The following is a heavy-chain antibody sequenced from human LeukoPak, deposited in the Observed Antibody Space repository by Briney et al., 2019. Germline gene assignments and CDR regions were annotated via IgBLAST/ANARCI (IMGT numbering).Heavy chain of an antibody. D-gene: IGHD1-14*01. CDR3: ARDQGIGTPPYFDY. Sequence: VKVSCKASGYTFTSYGISWVRQAPGQGLEWMGWISAYSGNTNYAQKLQGRVTMTTDTSTSTAYMELRSLRSDDTAVYYCARDQGIGTPPYFDYWGQGTLVTVSS. J-gene: IGHJ4*02. CDR1: GYTFTSYG. V-gene: IGHV1-18*01. CDR2: ISAYSGNT.